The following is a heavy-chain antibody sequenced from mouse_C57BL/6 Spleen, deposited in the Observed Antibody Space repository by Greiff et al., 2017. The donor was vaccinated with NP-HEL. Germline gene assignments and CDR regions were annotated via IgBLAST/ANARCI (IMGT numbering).Heavy chain of an antibody. Sequence: EVQLQQSGTVLARPGASVKMSCKTSGYTFTSYWMHWVKQRPGQGLEWIGAIYPGNSDTSYNQKFKGKAKLTAVTSASTAYLELSSLTNEDSAVYYCTRRDGYYVRAMDYWGQGTSVTVSS. CDR1: GYTFTSYW. J-gene: IGHJ4*01. CDR3: TRRDGYYVRAMDY. V-gene: IGHV1-5*01. D-gene: IGHD2-3*01. CDR2: IYPGNSDT.